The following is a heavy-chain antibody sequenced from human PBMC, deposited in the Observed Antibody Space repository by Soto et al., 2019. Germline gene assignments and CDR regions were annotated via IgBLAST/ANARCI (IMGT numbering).Heavy chain of an antibody. CDR3: AGGYRNWFEP. J-gene: IGHJ5*02. CDR1: GGSISSYY. Sequence: SETLSLTCTVSGGSISSYYWSWIRQPPGKGLEWIGYIYYSGSTNYNPSLKSRVSISVDTSKNQFSLKLSSVTAADTAVYYCAGGYRNWFEPWGQGTLVTVS. V-gene: IGHV4-59*01. D-gene: IGHD1-26*01. CDR2: IYYSGST.